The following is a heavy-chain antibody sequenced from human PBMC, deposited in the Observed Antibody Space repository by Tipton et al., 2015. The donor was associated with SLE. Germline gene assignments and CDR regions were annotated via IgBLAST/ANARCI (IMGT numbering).Heavy chain of an antibody. V-gene: IGHV4-38-2*01. D-gene: IGHD3-9*01. J-gene: IGHJ6*03. Sequence: TLSLTCAVSAYSISSGYYWGWIRQPPGKGLEWIGSIYHSGSTYYNPSLKSRVTISVDTSKNQFSLKLSSVTAADTAVYYCARGGYYDILTDWDYYYMDVWGKGSTVIVSS. CDR1: AYSISSGYY. CDR3: ARGGYYDILTDWDYYYMDV. CDR2: IYHSGST.